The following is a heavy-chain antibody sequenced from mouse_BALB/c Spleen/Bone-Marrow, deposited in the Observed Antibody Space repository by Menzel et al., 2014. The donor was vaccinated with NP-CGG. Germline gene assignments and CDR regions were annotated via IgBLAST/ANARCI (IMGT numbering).Heavy chain of an antibody. CDR2: IYPGSGST. D-gene: IGHD1-2*01. CDR1: GYTFTSYW. CDR3: TSLRLPY. J-gene: IGHJ3*01. Sequence: LKDSGSELVRPGASVKLSCKASGYTFTSYWMHWVKQRPGQGLEWIGNIYPGSGSTNYDEKFESKATLTVDTSSSTAYMQLSSLTSEDSAVYYCTSLRLPYWGQGTLVTVSA. V-gene: IGHV1S22*01.